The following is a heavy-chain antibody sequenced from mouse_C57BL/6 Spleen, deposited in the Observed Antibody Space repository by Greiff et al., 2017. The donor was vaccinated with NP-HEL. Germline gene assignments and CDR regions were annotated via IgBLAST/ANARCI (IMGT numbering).Heavy chain of an antibody. D-gene: IGHD2-1*01. CDR2: INPYNGGT. CDR1: GYTFTDYY. V-gene: IGHV1-19*01. J-gene: IGHJ2*01. Sequence: VQLQQSGPVLVKPGASVKMSCKASGYTFTDYYMNWVKQSHGKSLEWIGVINPYNGGTSYNQKFKGKATLTVDKSSSTAYMELNSLTSEDSAVYYCARGGHYGNSYYFDYWGQGTTLTVSS. CDR3: ARGGHYGNSYYFDY.